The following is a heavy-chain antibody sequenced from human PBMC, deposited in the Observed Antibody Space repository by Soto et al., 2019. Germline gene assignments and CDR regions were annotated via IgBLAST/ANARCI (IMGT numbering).Heavy chain of an antibody. V-gene: IGHV3-30-3*01. Sequence: QVKLVETGGGVVQPGRSLRLSCAAFGITFSSHTMHWVRQAPGKGLKWVATILYDGSNQDYAASVKGRFTISRDNSRKILFLQMNNLRHDVTAVYYWARVGLWGSGSYDMWGQGTLVTVTS. CDR3: ARVGLWGSGSYDM. D-gene: IGHD3-10*01. CDR2: ILYDGSNQ. J-gene: IGHJ4*02. CDR1: GITFSSHT.